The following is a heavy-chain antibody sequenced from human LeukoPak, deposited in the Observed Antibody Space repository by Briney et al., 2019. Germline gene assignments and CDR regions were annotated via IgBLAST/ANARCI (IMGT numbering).Heavy chain of an antibody. V-gene: IGHV3-30*01. CDR2: ISYDGSNK. Sequence: GRSLRLSCAASGFTFSSYAMHWVRQAPGKGLEWVAVISYDGSNKYYADSVKGRFTISRDNSKNTLYLQMNSLRAEDTAVYYCASITYYYDSSGRQDAFDIWGQGTMVTVSS. J-gene: IGHJ3*02. CDR3: ASITYYYDSSGRQDAFDI. CDR1: GFTFSSYA. D-gene: IGHD3-22*01.